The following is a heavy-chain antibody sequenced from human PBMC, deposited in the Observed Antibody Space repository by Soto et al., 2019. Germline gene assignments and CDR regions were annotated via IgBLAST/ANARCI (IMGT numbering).Heavy chain of an antibody. CDR1: GYSFTTYR. D-gene: IGHD1-1*01. V-gene: IGHV5-51*01. CDR2: IYAGDSDT. J-gene: IGHJ3*01. Sequence: GESLKISCKGYGYSFTTYRIGWVRQIPGKGLEWMGIIYAGDSDTRYSPSFQGQVTISVDESISTAYLQWSSLKASDTAMYYCVRGVHLTAADAFDVWGQGTMVTVSS. CDR3: VRGVHLTAADAFDV.